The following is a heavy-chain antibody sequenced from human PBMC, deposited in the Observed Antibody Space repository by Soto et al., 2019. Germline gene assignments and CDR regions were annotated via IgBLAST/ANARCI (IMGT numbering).Heavy chain of an antibody. D-gene: IGHD2-8*01. Sequence: QGLEWMGWISAYNGNTNYAQKLQGRVTMTTDTSTSTAYMELRSLRSDDTAVYYCARDMKVLYPLVAFDIWGQGTMVTVSS. V-gene: IGHV1-18*01. CDR2: ISAYNGNT. CDR3: ARDMKVLYPLVAFDI. J-gene: IGHJ3*02.